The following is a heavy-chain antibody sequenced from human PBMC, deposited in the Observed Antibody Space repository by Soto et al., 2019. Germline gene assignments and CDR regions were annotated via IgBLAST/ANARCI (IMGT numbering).Heavy chain of an antibody. CDR1: GGTFSEYK. D-gene: IGHD2-15*01. CDR3: ARDCSGAGCFSDLVFYYGMDV. V-gene: IGHV1-69*12. Sequence: QVQLVQSGAEVKKPGSSVRVSCKASGGTFSEYKITWVRQAPGQGLEWMGGIIPVFGTANYAQKFQGRVTITADESTSTAYMEVSSLRSDETAVYYCARDCSGAGCFSDLVFYYGMDVWGQGTTVTVSS. J-gene: IGHJ6*02. CDR2: IIPVFGTA.